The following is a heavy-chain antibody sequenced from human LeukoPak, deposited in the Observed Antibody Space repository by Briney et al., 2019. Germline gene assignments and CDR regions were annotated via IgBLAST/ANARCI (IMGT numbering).Heavy chain of an antibody. CDR3: ATGAYYYYGMDV. CDR1: GFTFDDYA. CDR2: ISWDGGST. Sequence: GGSLRLSCAASGFTFDDYAMHWVRQAPGKGLEWVSLISWDGGSTYYADSVKGRFTISRDNSKNSLCLQMNSLRAEDTASYYCATGAYYYYGMDVWGKGTTVTVSS. V-gene: IGHV3-43D*04. J-gene: IGHJ6*04. D-gene: IGHD3-10*01.